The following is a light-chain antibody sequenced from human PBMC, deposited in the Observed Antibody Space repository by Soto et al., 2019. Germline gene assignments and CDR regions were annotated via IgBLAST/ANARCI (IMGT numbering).Light chain of an antibody. CDR3: CSYTKANTWV. CDR1: SSDINSYKF. CDR2: EDD. Sequence: QSALTQPASVSASPGQSITISCTGSSSDINSYKFVSWYQVLPGKAPQLIIYEDDYRPPEISSRFSASKSGNTASLTFSGVQLEDDSHYFCCSYTKANTWVFGGGTKLTVL. V-gene: IGLV2-14*01. J-gene: IGLJ3*02.